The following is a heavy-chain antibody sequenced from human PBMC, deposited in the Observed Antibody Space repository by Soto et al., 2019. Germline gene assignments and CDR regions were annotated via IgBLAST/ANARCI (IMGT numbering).Heavy chain of an antibody. CDR3: ARSSIGYSGYGMGGYYYYMDV. V-gene: IGHV4-31*03. D-gene: IGHD5-12*01. Sequence: SETLSLTCTVSGGSISSGGYYWSWIRQHPGKGLEWIGYIYYSGSTYYNPSLKSRVTISVDTSKNQFSLKLSSVTAADTAVYYCARSSIGYSGYGMGGYYYYMDVWGKGTTVTV. CDR2: IYYSGST. CDR1: GGSISSGGYY. J-gene: IGHJ6*03.